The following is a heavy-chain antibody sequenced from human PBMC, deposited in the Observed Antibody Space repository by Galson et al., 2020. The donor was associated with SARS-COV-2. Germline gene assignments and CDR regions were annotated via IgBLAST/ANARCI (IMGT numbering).Heavy chain of an antibody. Sequence: SETLSLTCAVYGGSFSGYYWTWIRQSPGKGLEWIGEINLIGTTHYNPSLKSRVSISADTSKNQFSLRLNSVTAADTAVYYCARGVKGVLIVYYYFHMDFWGKGTAVTVAS. V-gene: IGHV4-34*01. D-gene: IGHD3-3*01. CDR1: GGSFSGYY. J-gene: IGHJ6*03. CDR3: ARGVKGVLIVYYYFHMDF. CDR2: INLIGTT.